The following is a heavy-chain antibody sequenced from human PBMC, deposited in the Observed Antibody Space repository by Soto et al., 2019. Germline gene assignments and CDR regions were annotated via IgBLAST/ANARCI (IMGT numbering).Heavy chain of an antibody. D-gene: IGHD6-13*01. CDR3: ARDGVAAAIDYYYYYGMDV. J-gene: IGHJ6*02. CDR2: IIPIFGTA. CDR1: GGTFSSYA. Sequence: ASVKVSCKASGGTFSSYAISWVRQAPGQGLEWMGGIIPIFGTANYAQKFQGRVTITADESTSTAYMELRSLRSEDTAVYYCARDGVAAAIDYYYYYGMDVWGQGTTVTVSS. V-gene: IGHV1-69*13.